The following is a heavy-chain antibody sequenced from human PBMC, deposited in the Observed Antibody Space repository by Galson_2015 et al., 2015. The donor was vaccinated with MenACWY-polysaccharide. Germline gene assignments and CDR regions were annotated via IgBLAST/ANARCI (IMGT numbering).Heavy chain of an antibody. D-gene: IGHD5-24*01. Sequence: LSLTCTVSGGSISSYYWSWIRQPPGKGLEWIGYIYYSGSTNYNPSLKSRVTISVDTSKNQFSLKLSSVTAADTAVYYCARDIGAMATGGGMDVWGQGTTVTVSS. J-gene: IGHJ6*02. CDR2: IYYSGST. V-gene: IGHV4-59*01. CDR3: ARDIGAMATGGGMDV. CDR1: GGSISSYY.